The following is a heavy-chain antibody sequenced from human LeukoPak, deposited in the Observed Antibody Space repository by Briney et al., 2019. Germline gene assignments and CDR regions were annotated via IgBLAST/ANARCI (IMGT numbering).Heavy chain of an antibody. CDR1: GFTFSSYS. Sequence: PGGSLRLSCAASGFTFSSYSINWVRQAPGKGLEWVSSISSSSSYIYYADSVKDRFTISRDNAKNSLYLQMNSLRAEDTAVYYCARYSSGWYFDYWGQGTLVTVSS. CDR3: ARYSSGWYFDY. V-gene: IGHV3-21*01. CDR2: ISSSSSYI. J-gene: IGHJ4*02. D-gene: IGHD6-19*01.